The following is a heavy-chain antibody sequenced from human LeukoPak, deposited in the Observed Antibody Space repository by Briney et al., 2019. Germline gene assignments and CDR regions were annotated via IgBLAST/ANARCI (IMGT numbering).Heavy chain of an antibody. D-gene: IGHD6-19*01. CDR2: ISGSGGIT. CDR3: ARSGAAVAGFDY. Sequence: PGGSLRLSCAVSGFNFSSYPMSLVRQAPGKGLEWVSVISGSGGITYYADSVKGRFTISRDNSKNTVYLQMNSLRPEDTAVYYGARSGAAVAGFDYWGQGTLVTVSS. CDR1: GFNFSSYP. J-gene: IGHJ4*02. V-gene: IGHV3-23*01.